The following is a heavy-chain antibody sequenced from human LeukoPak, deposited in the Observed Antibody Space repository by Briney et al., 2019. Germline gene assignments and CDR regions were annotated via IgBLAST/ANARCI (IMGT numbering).Heavy chain of an antibody. CDR2: INPSGGST. CDR1: GYTFTSYY. Sequence: GASVKVSCKASGYTFTSYYMHWVRQAPGQGLEWMGIINPSGGSTSYAQKFQGRVTMTRDTSTSTAYMELRSLRSDDTAVYYCARDTTSIRGACGYWGQGTLVTVSS. V-gene: IGHV1-46*01. D-gene: IGHD2/OR15-2a*01. J-gene: IGHJ4*02. CDR3: ARDTTSIRGACGY.